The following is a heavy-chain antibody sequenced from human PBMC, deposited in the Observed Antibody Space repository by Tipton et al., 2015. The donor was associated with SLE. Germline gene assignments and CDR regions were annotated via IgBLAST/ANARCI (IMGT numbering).Heavy chain of an antibody. CDR3: APSLNYYDSSGPEG. D-gene: IGHD3-22*01. J-gene: IGHJ6*02. Sequence: TLSLTCTVSGGSISSSSYYWGWIRQPPGKGLEWIGSIYYSGSTYYNPSLKSRVTISVDASMYQFSLRLKFMTAADTAVYYCAPSLNYYDSSGPEGWGQGTTVTVSS. CDR1: GGSISSSSYY. CDR2: IYYSGST. V-gene: IGHV4-39*07.